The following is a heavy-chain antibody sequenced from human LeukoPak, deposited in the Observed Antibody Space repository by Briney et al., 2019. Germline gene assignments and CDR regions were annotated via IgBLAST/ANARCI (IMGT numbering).Heavy chain of an antibody. CDR3: ARDLDYLDCFDY. CDR2: IEEDGSEK. V-gene: IGHV3-7*01. Sequence: GRSLRLSCAASGFTFSSYGMRWVRQAPGKGLEWVANIEEDGSEKYYVDSVEGRFTISRDNAKNSLYLQMNSLRAEDTAVYYCARDLDYLDCFDYWGQGTLVTVSS. D-gene: IGHD3/OR15-3a*01. CDR1: GFTFSSYG. J-gene: IGHJ4*02.